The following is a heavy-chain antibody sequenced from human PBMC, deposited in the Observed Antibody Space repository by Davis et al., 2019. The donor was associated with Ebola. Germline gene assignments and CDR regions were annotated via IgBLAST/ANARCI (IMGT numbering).Heavy chain of an antibody. CDR2: IIPIFGTA. CDR1: GGTFSSYA. Sequence: SVKVSCKASGGTFSSYAISWVRQAPGQGLEWMGGIIPIFGTANYAQKFQGRVTITADESTSTAYMELSSLRSEDTAVYYCARRYYYDSSGYRLDAFDIWGQGTMVTVSS. D-gene: IGHD3-22*01. CDR3: ARRYYYDSSGYRLDAFDI. V-gene: IGHV1-69*13. J-gene: IGHJ3*02.